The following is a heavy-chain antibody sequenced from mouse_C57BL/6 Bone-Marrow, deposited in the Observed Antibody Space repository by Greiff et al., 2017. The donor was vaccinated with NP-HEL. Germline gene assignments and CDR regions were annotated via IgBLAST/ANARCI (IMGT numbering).Heavy chain of an antibody. CDR1: GFTFSSYA. D-gene: IGHD2-10*02. CDR3: ARDRVCGYSFDY. J-gene: IGHJ2*01. Sequence: VQLKESGGGLVKPGGSLKLSCAASGFTFSSYAMSWVRQTPEKRLEWVATISDGGSYTYYPDNVKGRFTISRDNAKNNLYLQMSHLKSEDTAMYYCARDRVCGYSFDYWGQGTTLTVSS. V-gene: IGHV5-4*01. CDR2: ISDGGSYT.